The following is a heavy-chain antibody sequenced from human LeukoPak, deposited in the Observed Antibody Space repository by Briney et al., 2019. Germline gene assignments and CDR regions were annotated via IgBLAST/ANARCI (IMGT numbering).Heavy chain of an antibody. V-gene: IGHV3-21*06. D-gene: IGHD3-22*01. CDR1: GFTFSSYS. CDR2: ISSSSSYI. CDR3: AREEAYDSLGY. J-gene: IGHJ4*02. Sequence: KTGGSLRLSCAASGFTFSSYSMNWVRQAPGKGLGWVSSISSSSSYIYYADSVKGRFTISRDNTKNSLFLQMNSLRAGDTAVYYCAREEAYDSLGYWGQGTLVTVSS.